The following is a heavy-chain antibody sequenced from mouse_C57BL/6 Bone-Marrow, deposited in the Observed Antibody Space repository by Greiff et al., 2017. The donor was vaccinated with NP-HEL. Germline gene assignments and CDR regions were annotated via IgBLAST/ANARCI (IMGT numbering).Heavy chain of an antibody. CDR3: ARGYYYGSSYGFAY. D-gene: IGHD1-1*01. CDR2: ISDGGSYT. Sequence: DVQLVESGGGLVKPGGSLKLSCAASGFTFSSYAMSWVRQTPEKRLEWVATISDGGSYTYYPDNVKGRFTISRDNAKNNLYLQMSHLKSEDTAMYYCARGYYYGSSYGFAYWGQGTLVTVSA. J-gene: IGHJ3*01. CDR1: GFTFSSYA. V-gene: IGHV5-4*01.